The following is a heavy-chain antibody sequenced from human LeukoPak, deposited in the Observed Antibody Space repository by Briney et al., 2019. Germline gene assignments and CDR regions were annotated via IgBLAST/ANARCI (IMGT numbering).Heavy chain of an antibody. D-gene: IGHD6-19*01. Sequence: AWESLSLTCTVSGGSISRSPYYWGWIRQLPGKGLEWIGNIYYSGSTYYNPSLKTRVTISVDTSKNQFSLKLTSVTAADTAVYYCARHASVDGNWPRPLDYWGQGSLVTVHS. V-gene: IGHV4-39*01. CDR2: IYYSGST. CDR1: GGSISRSPYY. J-gene: IGHJ4*02. CDR3: ARHASVDGNWPRPLDY.